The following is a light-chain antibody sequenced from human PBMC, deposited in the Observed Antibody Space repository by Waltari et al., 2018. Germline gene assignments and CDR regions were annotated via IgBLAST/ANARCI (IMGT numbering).Light chain of an antibody. J-gene: IGKJ2*01. CDR1: QNIRTR. CDR2: EVS. CDR3: QQSSHIPYT. V-gene: IGKV1-39*01. Sequence: DVQMTQSPSSLSASIADRVTITCLASQNIRTRLIWYQQKPGRAPKVLIYEVSNLQSGVPSRFSGTGSGTDFTLTISSPQPEDSATYYCQQSSHIPYTFGQGTKLEIK.